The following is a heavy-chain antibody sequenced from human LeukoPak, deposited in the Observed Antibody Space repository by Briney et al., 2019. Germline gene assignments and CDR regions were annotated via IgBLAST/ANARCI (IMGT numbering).Heavy chain of an antibody. D-gene: IGHD6-19*01. J-gene: IGHJ4*02. CDR1: GFDFGGACG. CDR3: AREAGCGWPFDY. Sequence: RPGGSLRLSCAASGFDFGGACGMGWVRQAPEKGLEWVSTISGGGENTHYADSVKGRLTISRDNARNTLYLQIDSLRPEDTAIYYCAREAGCGWPFDYWGRGTLVTVSS. V-gene: IGHV3-23*01. CDR2: ISGGGENT.